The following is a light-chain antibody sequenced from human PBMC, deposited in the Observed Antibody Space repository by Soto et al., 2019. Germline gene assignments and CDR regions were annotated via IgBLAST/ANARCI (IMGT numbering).Light chain of an antibody. CDR3: QQYGSSPKT. J-gene: IGKJ1*01. CDR1: QSVSSSY. Sequence: EIVITHSPATLSVSPGERATLSCRASQSVSSSYLAWYQQKPGQAPRLRSYGASSRATGIPDRFSGSGSGTDFTLTISRLEPEDFAVYYCQQYGSSPKTFGQVTKV. CDR2: GAS. V-gene: IGKV3-20*01.